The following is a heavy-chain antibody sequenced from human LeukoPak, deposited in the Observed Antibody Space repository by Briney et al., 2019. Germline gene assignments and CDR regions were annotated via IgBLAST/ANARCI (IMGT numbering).Heavy chain of an antibody. J-gene: IGHJ4*02. CDR2: IYTSGST. CDR3: AARALLLSY. V-gene: IGHV4-61*02. Sequence: SETLSLTCTVSGGSISSGSYYWSWIRQPAGKGLEWIGRIYTSGSTNYNPSLKSRVTISLDTSKNQFSLKLTSVTAADTAVYYCAARALLLSYWGQGTLVTVSS. D-gene: IGHD1-26*01. CDR1: GGSISSGSYY.